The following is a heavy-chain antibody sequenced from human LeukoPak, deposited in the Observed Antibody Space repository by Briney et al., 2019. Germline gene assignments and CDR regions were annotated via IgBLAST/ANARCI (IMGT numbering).Heavy chain of an antibody. Sequence: SVKVSCKASGGTFSSYAISWVRQAPGQGLEWMGGIIPIFGTANYAQKCQGRVTITTDESTSTAYMELSSLRSEDTAVYYCARGPYSSSSLYYYYMDVWGKGTTVSVSS. CDR3: ARGPYSSSSLYYYYMDV. CDR2: IIPIFGTA. D-gene: IGHD6-6*01. V-gene: IGHV1-69*05. J-gene: IGHJ6*03. CDR1: GGTFSSYA.